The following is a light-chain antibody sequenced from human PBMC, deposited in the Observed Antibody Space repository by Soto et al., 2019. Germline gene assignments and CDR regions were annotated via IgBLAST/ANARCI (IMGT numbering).Light chain of an antibody. CDR2: GAS. V-gene: IGKV3-20*01. J-gene: IGKJ4*01. CDR3: QHYRTS. Sequence: EIVLTQSPGTLSLSPGERATLSCRANQSVSSSYLAWYQQKPGQAPRQLIYGASSRATGIPDRFSGSGSGTDFTLTSTRLEPEDFAVYYCQHYRTSFGGGTRVEIK. CDR1: QSVSSSY.